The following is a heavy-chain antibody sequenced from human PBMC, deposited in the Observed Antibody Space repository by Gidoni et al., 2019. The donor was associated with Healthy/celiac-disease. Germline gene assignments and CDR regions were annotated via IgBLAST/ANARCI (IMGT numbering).Heavy chain of an antibody. V-gene: IGHV3-30*03. Sequence: QVQLVESGGAVVQPGRSLRLSCAASVFTFSSYGMHWVRKAPGKGLEWVAVISYDGSNKYYADSVKGRFTISRDNSKNTLYLQMNSLRAEDTAVYYCARMRGVGPFDYWGQGTLVTVSS. CDR1: VFTFSSYG. J-gene: IGHJ4*02. D-gene: IGHD1-26*01. CDR3: ARMRGVGPFDY. CDR2: ISYDGSNK.